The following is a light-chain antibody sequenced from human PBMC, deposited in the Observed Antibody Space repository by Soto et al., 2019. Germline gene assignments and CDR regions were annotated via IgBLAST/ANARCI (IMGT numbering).Light chain of an antibody. CDR1: ESISSW. V-gene: IGKV1-5*01. CDR2: DAS. J-gene: IGKJ1*01. CDR3: QQYNSYFSVT. Sequence: DIQMTQSPSTLSASVRYRVTITFRASESISSWLAWYQQKPGKGTKLMIYDASSLQTGVPPRFSGSRAGTEFTLTISSLQPDDSATYYCQQYNSYFSVTFGQGAKVDIK.